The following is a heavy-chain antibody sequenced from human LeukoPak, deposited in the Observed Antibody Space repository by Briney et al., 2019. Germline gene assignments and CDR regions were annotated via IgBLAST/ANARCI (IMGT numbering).Heavy chain of an antibody. Sequence: GGSLRLSCDVSGFTLRSYWIHWVRQAPGKGLVWVSCISTDGSQTRYADSVKGRFTVSRDYAKNTLYLQMNSLRDEDTAVYYCARDMAMRSDYWGQGTLVTVSP. J-gene: IGHJ4*02. D-gene: IGHD5-24*01. CDR1: GFTLRSYW. CDR3: ARDMAMRSDY. CDR2: ISTDGSQT. V-gene: IGHV3-74*01.